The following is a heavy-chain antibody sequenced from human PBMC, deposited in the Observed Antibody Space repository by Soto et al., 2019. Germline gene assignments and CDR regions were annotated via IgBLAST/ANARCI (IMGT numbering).Heavy chain of an antibody. J-gene: IGHJ5*02. CDR3: SRGGGGGLFDL. CDR1: GFTFSDYY. D-gene: IGHD2-21*01. V-gene: IGHV3-11*06. CDR2: ISPKGTYR. Sequence: QVQLVESGGGLVKPGGSLRLSCATSGFTFSDYYMSWIRQAPGKGLEFVSYISPKGTYRTYADSVKGRFTISRDNAKNSLYLQVNSLRAVDTAVYYCSRGGGGGLFDLWGQGTFVTVSS.